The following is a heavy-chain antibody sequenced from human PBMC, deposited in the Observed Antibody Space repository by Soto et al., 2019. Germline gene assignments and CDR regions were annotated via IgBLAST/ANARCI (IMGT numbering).Heavy chain of an antibody. J-gene: IGHJ2*01. CDR3: ARRGNRVGCCWWYFDL. CDR1: GGSISSSSYY. CDR2: IYYSGST. V-gene: IGHV4-39*01. Sequence: QLQLQESGPGLVKPSETLSLTCTVSGGSISSSSYYWGWIRQPPGKGLEWIGSIYYSGSTYYNPPLKRRVTLSSDTSKNQFSLKLSSVTGADTAVYYCARRGNRVGCCWWYFDLWGRGTLVRVSS. D-gene: IGHD2-15*01.